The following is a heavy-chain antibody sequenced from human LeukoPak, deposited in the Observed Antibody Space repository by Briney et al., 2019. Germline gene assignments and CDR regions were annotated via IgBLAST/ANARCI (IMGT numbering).Heavy chain of an antibody. Sequence: PGGSLRLSCAASGFTFSSYWMNWARQAPGKGLEWVASINHNGNVNYYVDSVKGRFTISRDNAKNSLYLQMDSLRAEDAAVYYCARTSGESTAALRAPFDYWGQGTMATVSS. J-gene: IGHJ4*02. CDR2: INHNGNVN. D-gene: IGHD6-6*01. V-gene: IGHV3-7*01. CDR3: ARTSGESTAALRAPFDY. CDR1: GFTFSSYW.